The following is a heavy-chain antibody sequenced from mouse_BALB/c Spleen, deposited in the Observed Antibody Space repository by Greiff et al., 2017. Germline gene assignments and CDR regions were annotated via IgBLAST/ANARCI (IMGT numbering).Heavy chain of an antibody. V-gene: IGHV1-26*01. J-gene: IGHJ4*01. Sequence: EVQLQQSGPELVKPGASVKISCKASGYSFTGYYMHWVKQSHVKSLEWIGRINPYNGATSYNQNFKDKASLTVDKSSSTAYMELHSLTSEDSAVYYCARRGTVKGYYAMDYWGQGTSVTVSS. CDR1: GYSFTGYY. CDR2: INPYNGAT. CDR3: ARRGTVKGYYAMDY. D-gene: IGHD1-1*01.